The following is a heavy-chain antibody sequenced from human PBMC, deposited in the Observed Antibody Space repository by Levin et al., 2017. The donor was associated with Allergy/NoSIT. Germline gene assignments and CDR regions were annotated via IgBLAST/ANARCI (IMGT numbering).Heavy chain of an antibody. D-gene: IGHD1-1*01. CDR3: AKVGRSTRPGY. CDR2: ISSSGSAI. V-gene: IGHV3-48*03. Sequence: GGSLRLSCAASGFTFSSSEMNWVRQAPGKGLEWVSYISSSGSAIYYAGSVRGRFTISRDNAKNSLYLQMNGLRVEDTAVYYCAKVGRSTRPGYWGLGTLVTVSS. CDR1: GFTFSSSE. J-gene: IGHJ4*02.